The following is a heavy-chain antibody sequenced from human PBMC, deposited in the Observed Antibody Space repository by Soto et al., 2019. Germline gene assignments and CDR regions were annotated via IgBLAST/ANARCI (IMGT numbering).Heavy chain of an antibody. J-gene: IGHJ5*02. CDR1: GGTFSSYA. CDR2: IIPIFGTA. Sequence: QVQLVQSGAEVKKPGSSVKVSCKASGGTFSSYAISWVRQAPGQGLEWMGGIIPIFGTANYAQKFQGRVTITAYESTSTAYMELSSLRSEDTAVYYCVYVVVPAAGNWFDPWGQGTLVTVSS. V-gene: IGHV1-69*01. D-gene: IGHD2-2*01. CDR3: VYVVVPAAGNWFDP.